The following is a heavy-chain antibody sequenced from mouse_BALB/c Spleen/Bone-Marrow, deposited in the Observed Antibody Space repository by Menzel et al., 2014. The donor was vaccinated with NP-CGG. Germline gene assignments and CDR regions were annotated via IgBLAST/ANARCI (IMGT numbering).Heavy chain of an antibody. CDR1: GYAFSSYW. V-gene: IGHV1-80*01. CDR2: IYPGDGDT. J-gene: IGHJ3*01. Sequence: VQLVESGAELVRPGSSVKISCKASGYAFSSYWMNWVKQRPGQGLEWIGQIYPGDGDTNYNGKFKGKATLTADKSSSTAYMQLSSLTSEDSAVYFCARRGLWFAYWGQGTLVTVSA. CDR3: ARRGLWFAY.